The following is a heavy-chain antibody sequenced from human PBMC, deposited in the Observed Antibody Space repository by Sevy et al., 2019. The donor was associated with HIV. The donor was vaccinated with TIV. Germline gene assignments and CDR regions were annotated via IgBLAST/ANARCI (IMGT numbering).Heavy chain of an antibody. J-gene: IGHJ5*02. CDR2: IIPIFGTA. CDR1: GGTFSSYA. D-gene: IGHD6-13*01. CDR3: SRERGQQLVLGSGWFDP. Sequence: ASVKVSCKASGGTFSSYAISWVRQAPGQGLEWMGGIIPIFGTANYEQKFQGRVTITADESTSTAYMELSSLGSEDTAVYYCSRERGQQLVLGSGWFDPWGQGTLVTVSS. V-gene: IGHV1-69*13.